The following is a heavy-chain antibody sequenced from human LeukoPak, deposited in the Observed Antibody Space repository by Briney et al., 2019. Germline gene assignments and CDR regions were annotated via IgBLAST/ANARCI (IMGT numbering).Heavy chain of an antibody. Sequence: SETLSLTCTVSGGSISSGGYYWSRIRQHPGKGLEWIGYIYHSGSTYYNPSLKSRVTISVDRSKNQFSLKLSSVTAADTAVYYRARGGLDGDYGPLYYYYGMDVWGQGTTVTVSS. V-gene: IGHV4-30-2*01. CDR3: ARGGLDGDYGPLYYYYGMDV. CDR1: GGSISSGGYY. J-gene: IGHJ6*02. CDR2: IYHSGST. D-gene: IGHD4-17*01.